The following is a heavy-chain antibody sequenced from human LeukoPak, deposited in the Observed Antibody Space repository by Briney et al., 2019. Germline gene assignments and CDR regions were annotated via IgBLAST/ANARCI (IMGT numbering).Heavy chain of an antibody. V-gene: IGHV4-59*02. J-gene: IGHJ4*02. Sequence: PSETLSLTCSVSGDFVGSYYWSWIRQPPGKGLEWIGCMYYSGETHYNPSLQSRVSMSIDTSKNQFSLKISSLTAADTAVYYCARHHSGWHFDSWGQGIPVTVSS. CDR1: GDFVGSYY. CDR2: MYYSGET. CDR3: ARHHSGWHFDS. D-gene: IGHD6-19*01.